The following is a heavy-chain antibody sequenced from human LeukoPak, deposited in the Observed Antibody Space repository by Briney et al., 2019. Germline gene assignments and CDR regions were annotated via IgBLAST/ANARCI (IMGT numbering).Heavy chain of an antibody. CDR2: IYTSGST. J-gene: IGHJ4*02. D-gene: IGHD3-9*01. CDR1: GGSISSYY. CDR3: ARDNVLRYLDPEYCFDY. Sequence: SETLSLTCTVSGGSISSYYWSWIRQPAGKGLEWIGRIYTSGSTNYNPSLKSRVTMSVDTSKNQFSLKLSSVTAADAAVYYCARDNVLRYLDPEYCFDYWGQGTLVTVSS. V-gene: IGHV4-4*07.